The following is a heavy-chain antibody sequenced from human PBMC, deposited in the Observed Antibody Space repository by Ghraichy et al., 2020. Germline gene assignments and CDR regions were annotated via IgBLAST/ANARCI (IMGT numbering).Heavy chain of an antibody. V-gene: IGHV3-23*01. J-gene: IGHJ4*02. Sequence: GGSLRLSCAASGFTFSSHAMSWVRQAPGKGQEWVSGLSGNGDTTYYADSVKGRFTISRDNSKSTLYLQMNSLRAEDTAVYYCAKEGDFWSGYWGFDYWGQGTLVTVSS. CDR2: LSGNGDTT. CDR3: AKEGDFWSGYWGFDY. D-gene: IGHD3-3*01. CDR1: GFTFSSHA.